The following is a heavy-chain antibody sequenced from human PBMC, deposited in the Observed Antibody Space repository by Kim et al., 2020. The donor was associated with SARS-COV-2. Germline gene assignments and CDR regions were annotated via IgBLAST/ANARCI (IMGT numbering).Heavy chain of an antibody. CDR3: ASLYLVRGLTPFDY. Sequence: DSVEGRITISRDNAKSSLFLQMNSLRAEDTAVYYCASLYLVRGLTPFDYWGQGILVTVSS. J-gene: IGHJ4*02. D-gene: IGHD3-10*01. V-gene: IGHV3-21*06.